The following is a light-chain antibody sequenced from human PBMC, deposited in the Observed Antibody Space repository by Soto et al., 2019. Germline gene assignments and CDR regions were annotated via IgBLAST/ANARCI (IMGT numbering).Light chain of an antibody. CDR1: KRVRSG. Sequence: EIVRTQSPAARSGSPGDRATLSCRSSKRVRSGFAWYQQKPGQSPRLLLYHASARATGVPARISGIGSGTECTRTSSSLQSEDCAVYDCQQYRHWPRTFGQGTKVDIK. J-gene: IGKJ1*01. CDR3: QQYRHWPRT. V-gene: IGKV3-15*01. CDR2: HAS.